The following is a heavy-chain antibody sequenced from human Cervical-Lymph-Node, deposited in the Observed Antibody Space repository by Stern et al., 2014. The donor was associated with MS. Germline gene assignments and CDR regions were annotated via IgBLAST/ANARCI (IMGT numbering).Heavy chain of an antibody. D-gene: IGHD2-21*01. CDR2: IYHSGST. CDR3: ARGGVIYTQDRNGFDV. V-gene: IGHV4-30-2*01. Sequence: VQLVESGSGQAKPSQTLSLTCAVSGGSISSGGSSWNWIRQPPGKGLEWIGVIYHSGSTYYNPFLKGRVFISVDTSKNQFALNLRSVTAADTAVYYCARGGVIYTQDRNGFDVWGQGTMVTVSS. J-gene: IGHJ3*01. CDR1: GGSISSGGSS.